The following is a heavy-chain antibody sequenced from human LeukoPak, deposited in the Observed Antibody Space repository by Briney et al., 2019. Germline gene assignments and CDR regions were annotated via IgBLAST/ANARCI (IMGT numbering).Heavy chain of an antibody. CDR3: VRLTAAGRRTDLDY. D-gene: IGHD6-13*01. J-gene: IGHJ4*02. Sequence: GGSLRLSCAASGFTFSSYAMHWVRQAPGKGLEWVAAISYDGSNRYYADSVKGRFTISRDNSKNTLYLQMNSLRTEDTAVYYCVRLTAAGRRTDLDYWGQGTLVTVSS. V-gene: IGHV3-30*04. CDR1: GFTFSSYA. CDR2: ISYDGSNR.